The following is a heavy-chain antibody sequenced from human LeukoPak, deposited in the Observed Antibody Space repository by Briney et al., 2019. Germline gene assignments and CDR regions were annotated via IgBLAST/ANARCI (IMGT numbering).Heavy chain of an antibody. D-gene: IGHD1-26*01. CDR1: GFTVSSNY. CDR3: AAEWELIGALDY. Sequence: GASLRLSCAASGFTVSSNYMSWVRQAPGKGLEWVSVIYSGGSTYYADSVKGRFTISRDNSKNTLYLQMNSLRAEDTAVYYCAAEWELIGALDYWGQGTLVTVSS. V-gene: IGHV3-53*01. J-gene: IGHJ4*02. CDR2: IYSGGST.